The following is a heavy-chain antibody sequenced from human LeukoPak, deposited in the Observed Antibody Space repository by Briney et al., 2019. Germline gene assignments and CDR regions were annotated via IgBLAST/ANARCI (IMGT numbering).Heavy chain of an antibody. Sequence: TRGSLRLSCAASGFTFSDYAMHWVRQAPGKGLEWLAVIWYDGTNQYYADSVKGRFTISRDNSKNTLFLQMNSLRAEDTAVYYCARADHGWHTFDYWGQGTLVTVPS. D-gene: IGHD6-19*01. CDR2: IWYDGTNQ. V-gene: IGHV3-33*01. CDR1: GFTFSDYA. CDR3: ARADHGWHTFDY. J-gene: IGHJ4*02.